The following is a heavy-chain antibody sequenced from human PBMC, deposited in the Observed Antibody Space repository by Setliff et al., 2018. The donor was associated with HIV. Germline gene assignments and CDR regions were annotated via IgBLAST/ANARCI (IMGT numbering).Heavy chain of an antibody. CDR3: VTVVQDDLGVALFDY. CDR2: IYFNGIT. V-gene: IGHV4-39*01. CDR1: GDSVSSRSYY. D-gene: IGHD3-3*01. J-gene: IGHJ4*02. Sequence: KPSETLSLTCSVSGDSVSSRSYYWGWIRQSPGKGLEWIGSIYFNGITHDNPSLKSRVTTSVDTSKNQFSLKLSSVTAADTTIYYCVTVVQDDLGVALFDYWGQGTLVTVSS.